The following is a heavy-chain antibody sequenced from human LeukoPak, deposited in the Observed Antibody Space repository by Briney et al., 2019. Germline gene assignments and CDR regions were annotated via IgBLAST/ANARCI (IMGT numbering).Heavy chain of an antibody. CDR2: IIPIFGTA. D-gene: IGHD2-2*01. CDR1: GGTFSSYA. V-gene: IGHV1-69*13. Sequence: ASVKVSCKASGGTFSSYAISWVRQAPGQGLEWMGGIIPIFGTANYAQKFQGRVTITADESTSTAYMELSSLRSEDTAVYYCAGIGYCTSTSCYSDYYYYMDVWGKGTTVTVSS. J-gene: IGHJ6*03. CDR3: AGIGYCTSTSCYSDYYYYMDV.